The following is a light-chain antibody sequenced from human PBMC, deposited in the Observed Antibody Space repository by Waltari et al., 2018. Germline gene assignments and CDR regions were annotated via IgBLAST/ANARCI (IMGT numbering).Light chain of an antibody. J-gene: IGKJ1*01. V-gene: IGKV1-12*01. CDR2: SAS. Sequence: DIQMTQSPSFVSAFVGDRVTISCRASQNIGSWLAWYQQKPGQAPKLLIYSASSLQSGVPSRFSGSGSGTEFTLTISKLQPDDFATYFCQHYSPYSWTFGQGTKVEIK. CDR3: QHYSPYSWT. CDR1: QNIGSW.